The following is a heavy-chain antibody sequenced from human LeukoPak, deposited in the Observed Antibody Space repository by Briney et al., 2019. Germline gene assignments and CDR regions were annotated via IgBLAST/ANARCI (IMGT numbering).Heavy chain of an antibody. Sequence: GGSLRLSCEGSGFTFRDYQMSWIRQAPGKGLEWISYIHANPKTIYYADSAKGRFTISRDNAKNSLYLQMNSLRVDDTAVYYCARSGYGDFDYWGQGARVTVSS. CDR2: IHANPKTI. CDR1: GFTFRDYQ. J-gene: IGHJ4*02. V-gene: IGHV3-11*01. CDR3: ARSGYGDFDY. D-gene: IGHD5-12*01.